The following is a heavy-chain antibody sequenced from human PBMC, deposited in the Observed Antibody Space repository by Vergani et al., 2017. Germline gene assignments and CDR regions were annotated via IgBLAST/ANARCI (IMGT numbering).Heavy chain of an antibody. D-gene: IGHD3-3*01. CDR3: ARGFDSWNAFDI. J-gene: IGHJ3*02. Sequence: QVQLQESGPGLVKPSETLSLSCTVPGDFVSSGLYYWSWVRQPAGKGLEWIGYIYYNGNTNYNPSVKSRVTISLDTSKNQFSLKLSSVTAADTAVYYCARGFDSWNAFDIWGQGTMLTVSS. V-gene: IGHV4-61*10. CDR1: GDFVSSGLYY. CDR2: IYYNGNT.